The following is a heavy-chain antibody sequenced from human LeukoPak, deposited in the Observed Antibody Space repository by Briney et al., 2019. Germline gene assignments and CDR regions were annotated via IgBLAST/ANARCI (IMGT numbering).Heavy chain of an antibody. CDR2: ISGSGGST. J-gene: IGHJ4*02. CDR3: AKDFPPSPHSSGWYCLDY. V-gene: IGHV3-23*01. Sequence: GGSLRLSCAASGFTFSSYAMSWVRQAPGKGLEWVSAISGSGGSTYYADSVKGRFTISRDNSKNTLYLQMNSLRAEDTAVYYCAKDFPPSPHSSGWYCLDYWGQGTLVTVSS. D-gene: IGHD6-19*01. CDR1: GFTFSSYA.